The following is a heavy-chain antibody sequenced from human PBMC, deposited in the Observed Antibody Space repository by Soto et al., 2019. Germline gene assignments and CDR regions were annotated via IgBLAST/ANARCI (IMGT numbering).Heavy chain of an antibody. V-gene: IGHV5-51*01. J-gene: IGHJ4*02. CDR3: ARQGGEYNTMSDY. CDR2: IYPGDSDA. CDR1: GYTFSKYW. Sequence: ESLKISCKGSGYTFSKYWIGWVRQTPGKGLEWMGMIYPGDSDARYSPSFEGQVTFSVDKPINTAYLQWNSLKASDTAMYYCARQGGEYNTMSDYWGQGTLVTVSS. D-gene: IGHD3-10*01.